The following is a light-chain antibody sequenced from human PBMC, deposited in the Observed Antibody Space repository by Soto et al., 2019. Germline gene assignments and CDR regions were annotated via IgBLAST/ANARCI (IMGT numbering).Light chain of an antibody. CDR1: QSISSW. CDR2: MAS. CDR3: QQYSSYSPIT. V-gene: IGKV1-5*03. Sequence: IHITHSPSSLPASVGDRVTITCRASQSISSWLAWYQKIPGRAPKLLIYMASVLETVSPVRFSGTGSGTEFTLTINGLQPDDFATYYCQQYSSYSPITFGQGTRLEIK. J-gene: IGKJ5*01.